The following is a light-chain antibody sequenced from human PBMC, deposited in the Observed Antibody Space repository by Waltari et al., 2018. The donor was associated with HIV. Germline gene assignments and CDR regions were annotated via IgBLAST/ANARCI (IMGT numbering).Light chain of an antibody. CDR2: EVS. V-gene: IGLV2-8*01. CDR1: SSDVGRYNY. J-gene: IGLJ1*01. Sequence: QSALTQPPSASGSPGLSVTISCTGTSSDVGRYNYVSWYDQHPGKAPELMIYEVSSRPSGVPDRFSGSKSGNTASLTVSGLQAEEEADYYCRSYAGSNNYVVATGTNVTVL. CDR3: RSYAGSNNYV.